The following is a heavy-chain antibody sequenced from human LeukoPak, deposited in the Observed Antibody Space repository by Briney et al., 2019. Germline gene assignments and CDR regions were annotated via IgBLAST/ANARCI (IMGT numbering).Heavy chain of an antibody. J-gene: IGHJ6*02. CDR2: ITNGGSTV. CDR3: ARSIGLTGGGVDV. CDR1: GFTFSSYW. V-gene: IGHV3-48*04. Sequence: GGSLRLSCAASGFTFSSYWMSWVRQAPGKGLEWVSYITNGGSTVHHADSVKGRFTISRDNAKKTLYLQMNSLRAEDTAVYYCARSIGLTGGGVDVWGQGTTVTVSS. D-gene: IGHD3-9*01.